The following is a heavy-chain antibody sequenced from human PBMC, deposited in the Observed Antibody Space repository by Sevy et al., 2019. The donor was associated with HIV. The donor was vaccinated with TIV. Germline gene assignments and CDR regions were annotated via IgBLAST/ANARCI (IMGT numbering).Heavy chain of an antibody. J-gene: IGHJ6*03. CDR3: AKVPTDLLVVPARLTIYYYYYLDV. CDR1: GFTFSSYA. Sequence: GGSLRLSCAASGFTFSSYAMSWVRQAPGKGLEWVSVISGSGGSTTSANPVKGRFSNSRDNSNNTLYLQMSSLRAEDTAVYYWAKVPTDLLVVPARLTIYYYYYLDVWGKGTTVTVSS. V-gene: IGHV3-23*01. CDR2: ISGSGGST. D-gene: IGHD2-2*01.